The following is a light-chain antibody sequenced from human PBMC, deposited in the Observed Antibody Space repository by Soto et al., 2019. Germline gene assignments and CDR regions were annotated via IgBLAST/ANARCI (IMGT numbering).Light chain of an antibody. CDR2: GAS. Sequence: EIVLAQSAGTLSLSAGERATLSWRASQSVSSSYLAWYQQKHGQAPRLLIYGASSRATGIPDRFSGSGYGTDFTLTISRLETEDFAVYYCQQYGSSLLTFGGGTKVDIK. J-gene: IGKJ4*01. V-gene: IGKV3-20*01. CDR1: QSVSSSY. CDR3: QQYGSSLLT.